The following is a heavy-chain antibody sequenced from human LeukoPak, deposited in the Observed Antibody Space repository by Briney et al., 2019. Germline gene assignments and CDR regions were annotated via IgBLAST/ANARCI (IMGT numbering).Heavy chain of an antibody. Sequence: PGESLRLSCAASGFTFSSYAMTWVRQAPGKGLEWVSAISGSGYNSYHADSVKGRFTISRDNSKNTLFLQMNSLRAEDTAIYYCAKWMVRRDFWSGAFDIWGQGTTVTVSS. CDR1: GFTFSSYA. CDR3: AKWMVRRDFWSGAFDI. V-gene: IGHV3-23*01. D-gene: IGHD3-3*01. J-gene: IGHJ3*02. CDR2: ISGSGYNS.